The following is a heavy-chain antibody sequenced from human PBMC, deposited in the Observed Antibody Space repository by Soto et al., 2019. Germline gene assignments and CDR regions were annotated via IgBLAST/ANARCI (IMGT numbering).Heavy chain of an antibody. CDR1: GFSFSSCE. Sequence: GGSLRLSCAASGFSFSSCEMSWVRQAPGKGLEWVSYISGSGTSTQYSDAVKGRFTISRDNAKNSLHLHMNSLGAEDTAVYYCASKIVTPGYHYYDYWGQGTLVTVSS. D-gene: IGHD3-9*01. J-gene: IGHJ4*02. CDR2: ISGSGTST. CDR3: ASKIVTPGYHYYDY. V-gene: IGHV3-48*03.